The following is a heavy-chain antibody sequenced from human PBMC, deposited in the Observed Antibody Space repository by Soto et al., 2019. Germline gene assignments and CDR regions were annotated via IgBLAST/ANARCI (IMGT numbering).Heavy chain of an antibody. J-gene: IGHJ5*02. CDR2: IIPIFGTA. CDR1: GGTFSSYA. Sequence: SVKVSCKASGGTFSSYAISWVRQAPGQGLEWMGGIIPIFGTANYAQKFQGRVTITADESTSTAYMELSSLRSEDTAVYYCARDPRHPDCGGDCSYRCGPWGQGPMLTV. D-gene: IGHD2-21*02. V-gene: IGHV1-69*13. CDR3: ARDPRHPDCGGDCSYRCGP.